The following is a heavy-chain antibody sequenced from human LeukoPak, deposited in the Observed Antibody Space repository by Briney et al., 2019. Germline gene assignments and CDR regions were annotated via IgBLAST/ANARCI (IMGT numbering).Heavy chain of an antibody. Sequence: PGGSLRLSCAAPGFTFHHYAIHWVRQVPRKCLPLVSRITWDSAYIGYADSVKGRFTISRDNAKSSVYLQMNSLRAEDTALYYCAKDKAPLYSGYDWDLDFWGQGTMVTVSS. CDR3: AKDKAPLYSGYDWDLDF. CDR1: GFTFHHYA. J-gene: IGHJ4*02. V-gene: IGHV3-9*01. CDR2: ITWDSAYI. D-gene: IGHD5-12*01.